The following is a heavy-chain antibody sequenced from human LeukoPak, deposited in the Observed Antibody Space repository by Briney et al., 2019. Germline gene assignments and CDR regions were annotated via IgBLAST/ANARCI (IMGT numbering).Heavy chain of an antibody. CDR2: IIPILDIA. V-gene: IGHV1-69*04. Sequence: ASVKVSCKASGGTFSSYAINWVRQAPGQGLEWMGRIIPILDIANYAQKFQGRVTITADKSTSTAYMELSSLRSEDTAVYYCARDPRLDTAMADDYWGQGTLVTVSS. D-gene: IGHD5-18*01. J-gene: IGHJ4*02. CDR1: GGTFSSYA. CDR3: ARDPRLDTAMADDY.